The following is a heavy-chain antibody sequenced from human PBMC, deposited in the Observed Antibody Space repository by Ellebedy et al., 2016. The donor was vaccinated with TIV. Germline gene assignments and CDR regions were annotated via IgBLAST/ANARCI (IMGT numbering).Heavy chain of an antibody. CDR2: IKQDGSEK. CDR3: ARDFDCSSATCYDGGFDY. D-gene: IGHD2-2*01. Sequence: PGGSLRLSCAASGFTFSSYWMSWVRQAPGKGLEWVANIKQDGSEKYYVDSVKGRFTISRDNAKNSLYLQMNSLRAEDTAVYYCARDFDCSSATCYDGGFDYWGQGTLVTVSS. V-gene: IGHV3-7*01. J-gene: IGHJ4*02. CDR1: GFTFSSYW.